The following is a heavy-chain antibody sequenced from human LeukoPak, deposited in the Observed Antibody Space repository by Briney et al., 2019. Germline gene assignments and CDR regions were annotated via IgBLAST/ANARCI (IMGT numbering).Heavy chain of an antibody. V-gene: IGHV3-23*01. CDR1: GFTFRNYA. J-gene: IGHJ6*02. CDR2: IGARDGRT. Sequence: GSLRLSCAASGFTFRNYAMTWVRQAPGRGLDWVALIGARDGRTYYADPVRGRFTISRDNFKNTLYLQMNSLRAEDTAIYYCAKGLYDYALDVWGQGTAVTVSS. CDR3: AKGLYDYALDV.